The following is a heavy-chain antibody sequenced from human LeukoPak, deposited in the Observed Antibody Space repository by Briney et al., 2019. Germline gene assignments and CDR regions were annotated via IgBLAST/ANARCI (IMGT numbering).Heavy chain of an antibody. V-gene: IGHV4-30-2*01. CDR3: ARVGSSPGLFDY. CDR1: GGSISSGGYS. D-gene: IGHD6-13*01. CDR2: IYHSGST. J-gene: IGHJ4*02. Sequence: SEILSLTCAVSGGSISSGGYSWSWIRQPPGKGLEWIGYIYHSGSTYYNPSLKSRVTISVDRSKNQFSLKLSSVTAADTAVYYCARVGSSPGLFDYWGQGTLVTVSS.